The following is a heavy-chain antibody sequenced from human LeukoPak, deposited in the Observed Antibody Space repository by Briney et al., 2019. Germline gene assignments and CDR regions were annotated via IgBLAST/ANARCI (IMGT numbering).Heavy chain of an antibody. CDR2: IRYDGASQ. CDR1: GFTFDDYG. CDR3: AKISSH. D-gene: IGHD3-3*02. Sequence: GGSLRLSCAASGFTFDDYGMDWVRQAPGKGLEWVAFIRYDGASQYYADSVKGRFTISRDNSRNILYLEMNSLRAEDTAVYYCAKISSHWGQGTLVTVSS. J-gene: IGHJ4*02. V-gene: IGHV3-30*02.